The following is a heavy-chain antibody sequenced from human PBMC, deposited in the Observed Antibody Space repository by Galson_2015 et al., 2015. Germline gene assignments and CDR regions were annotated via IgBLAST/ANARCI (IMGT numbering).Heavy chain of an antibody. CDR2: INPNSGGT. CDR3: ARDIVVVPAANPGNYYYYGMDV. J-gene: IGHJ6*02. CDR1: GYTFTGYY. Sequence: CKASGYTFTGYYLHWVRQAPGQGLEWMGWINPNSGGTNYAQKFQGWVTMTRDTSISTAYMELSRLRSDDTAVYYCARDIVVVPAANPGNYYYYGMDVWGQGTTVTVSS. D-gene: IGHD2-2*01. V-gene: IGHV1-2*04.